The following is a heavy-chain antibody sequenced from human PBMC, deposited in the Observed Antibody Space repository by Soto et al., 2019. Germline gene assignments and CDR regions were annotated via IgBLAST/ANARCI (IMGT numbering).Heavy chain of an antibody. CDR3: ARAAGDFWSVGAFDI. V-gene: IGHV4-59*01. CDR2: IYYSGST. CDR1: GGSISSYY. D-gene: IGHD3-3*01. J-gene: IGHJ3*02. Sequence: SETLSLTCTVSGGSISSYYWSWIRQPPGKGLEWIGYIYYSGSTNYNPSLKSRVTISVDTSKNQFSLKLSSVTAADTAVYYCARAAGDFWSVGAFDIWGQGTMVTVSS.